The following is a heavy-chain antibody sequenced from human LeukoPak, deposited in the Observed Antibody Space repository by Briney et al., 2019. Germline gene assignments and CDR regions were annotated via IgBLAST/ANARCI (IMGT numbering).Heavy chain of an antibody. D-gene: IGHD1-14*01. CDR3: ARTGFTHPYYYYYYMDV. CDR2: ISPSGDIT. J-gene: IGHJ6*03. Sequence: GGSLRLSCAVSGFIFSSHGTNWVRQAPGKGLEWVSGISPSGDITYYADSVKGRFTISRDNSKNTVYLQMNSLRAEDTAVYYCARTGFTHPYYYYYYMDVWGKGTTVTVSS. V-gene: IGHV3-23*01. CDR1: GFIFSSHG.